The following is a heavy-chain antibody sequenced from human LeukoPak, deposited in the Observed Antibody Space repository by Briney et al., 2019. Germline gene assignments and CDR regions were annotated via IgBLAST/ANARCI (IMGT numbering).Heavy chain of an antibody. CDR2: IPYDGSTK. Sequence: GGSLRLSCAASGFTFSDYNMHWVRQTPGKGLEWVAFIPYDGSTKSCADSVKGRFTISRDNSKKTLFLQMSSLRAEDTAVYYCVRDSVYAFHIWGHGAKVTVPS. CDR3: VRDSVYAFHI. CDR1: GFTFSDYN. V-gene: IGHV3-30*02. J-gene: IGHJ3*02.